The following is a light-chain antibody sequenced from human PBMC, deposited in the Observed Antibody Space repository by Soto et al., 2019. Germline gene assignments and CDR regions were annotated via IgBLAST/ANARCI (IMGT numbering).Light chain of an antibody. J-gene: IGKJ4*01. Sequence: DIQMTQSPSTLSASVGDRVTITCRASQSISSWLAWYQQKPGKAPKLLIYKASGLESGVPSRFSGSGSATEFTLTISSLQPDDFATYYCQQFNSVPLTFGGGTKVEIK. V-gene: IGKV1-5*03. CDR3: QQFNSVPLT. CDR2: KAS. CDR1: QSISSW.